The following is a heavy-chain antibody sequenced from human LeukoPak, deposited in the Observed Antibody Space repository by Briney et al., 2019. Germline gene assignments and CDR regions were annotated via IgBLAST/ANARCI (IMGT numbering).Heavy chain of an antibody. CDR3: ATGGATAMGGYYFDY. CDR2: FDPEDGET. J-gene: IGHJ4*02. V-gene: IGHV1-24*01. Sequence: ASVKVSCKVSGYTLTELSMHWVRQAPGKGLEWMGCFDPEDGETIYAQKFQGRVTMTEDTSTDTAYMELSSLRSEDTAVYYCATGGATAMGGYYFDYWGQGTLVTVSS. D-gene: IGHD5-18*01. CDR1: GYTLTELS.